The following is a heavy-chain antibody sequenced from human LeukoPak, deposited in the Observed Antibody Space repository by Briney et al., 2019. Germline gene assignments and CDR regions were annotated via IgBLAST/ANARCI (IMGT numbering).Heavy chain of an antibody. D-gene: IGHD6-25*01. V-gene: IGHV4-59*12. CDR1: GGSISSYY. J-gene: IGHJ6*03. Sequence: PSETLSLTCTVSGGSISSYYWSWIRQPPGKGLEWIGYIYYSGSTNYNPSLKSRVTISVDTSKNQFSLKLSSVTAADTAVYYCARGWWNSSGYYYYYNYMDIWGKGTTGSVSS. CDR3: ARGWWNSSGYYYYYNYMDI. CDR2: IYYSGST.